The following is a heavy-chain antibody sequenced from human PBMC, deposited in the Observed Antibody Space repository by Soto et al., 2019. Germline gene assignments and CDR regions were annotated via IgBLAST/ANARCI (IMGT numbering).Heavy chain of an antibody. CDR1: GYTFTSYG. V-gene: IGHV1-18*04. CDR3: ARDGAVLMVYAPNWFDP. CDR2: ISAYNGNT. Sequence: QVQLVQSGAEVKKPGASVKVSCKASGYTFTSYGISWVRQAPGQGLEWMGWISAYNGNTNYAQKLQGRVTMTTDTSTSTVYMELRSLRSDDTAVYYCARDGAVLMVYAPNWFDPWGQGTLVTVSS. J-gene: IGHJ5*02. D-gene: IGHD2-8*01.